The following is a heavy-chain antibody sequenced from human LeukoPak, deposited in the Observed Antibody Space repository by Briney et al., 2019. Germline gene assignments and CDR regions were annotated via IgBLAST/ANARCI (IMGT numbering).Heavy chain of an antibody. CDR3: AREVRKYYDIFDDY. D-gene: IGHD3-9*01. Sequence: SETLSLTCSVSGYSISTGFYWGWIRQTPGKGLEWIGSIDHSGTTYYNPSLKSRISLSVDTSKNQFSLKLSSLTAADTAVYYCAREVRKYYDIFDDYWGRGTLVTVSS. CDR1: GYSISTGFY. V-gene: IGHV4-38-2*02. CDR2: IDHSGTT. J-gene: IGHJ4*02.